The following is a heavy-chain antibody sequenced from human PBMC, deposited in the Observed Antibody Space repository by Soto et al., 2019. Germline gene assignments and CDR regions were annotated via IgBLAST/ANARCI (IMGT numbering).Heavy chain of an antibody. D-gene: IGHD1-26*01. Sequence: PGGSLRLSXAASGFTFSSYAMSWVRQAPGKGLEWVSAISGSGGSTYYADSVKGRFTISRDNSKNTLYLQMNSLRAEDTAVYYCAKDGQLLSGSPDAFDIWGQGTMVTVSS. J-gene: IGHJ3*02. CDR2: ISGSGGST. CDR1: GFTFSSYA. V-gene: IGHV3-23*01. CDR3: AKDGQLLSGSPDAFDI.